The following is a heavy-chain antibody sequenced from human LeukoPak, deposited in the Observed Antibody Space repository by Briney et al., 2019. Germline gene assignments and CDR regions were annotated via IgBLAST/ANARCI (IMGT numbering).Heavy chain of an antibody. CDR2: INPNSGGT. CDR1: GYTFTGYY. Sequence: ASVKVSCKASGYTFTGYYMHWVRQAPGQGLEWMGWINPNSGGTNYAQKLQGRVTMTRDTSISTAYMELSRLRSDDTAVYYCARDLAYYYGSGSYPWGQGTLVTVSS. V-gene: IGHV1-2*02. D-gene: IGHD3-10*01. CDR3: ARDLAYYYGSGSYP. J-gene: IGHJ5*02.